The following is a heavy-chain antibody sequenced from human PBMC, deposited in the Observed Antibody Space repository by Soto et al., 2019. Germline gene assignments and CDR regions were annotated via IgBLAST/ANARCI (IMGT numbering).Heavy chain of an antibody. CDR1: GGTFSSYA. Sequence: ASVKVSCKASGGTFSSYAISWVRQAPGQGLEWMGGIIPIFGTANYAQKFQGRVTITADESTSTAYMELSSLRSEDTAVYYCARDFRYCSGGSCYDGVWFAPWGQGTLVTVSS. CDR3: ARDFRYCSGGSCYDGVWFAP. V-gene: IGHV1-69*13. CDR2: IIPIFGTA. J-gene: IGHJ5*02. D-gene: IGHD2-15*01.